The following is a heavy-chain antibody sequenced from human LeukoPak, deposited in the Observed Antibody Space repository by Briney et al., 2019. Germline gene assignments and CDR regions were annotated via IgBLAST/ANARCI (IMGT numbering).Heavy chain of an antibody. CDR3: AREDSSGYLY. CDR1: GGSISSYY. V-gene: IGHV4-59*01. CDR2: IYYSGST. J-gene: IGHJ4*02. D-gene: IGHD3-22*01. Sequence: SETLSLTCTVSGGSISSYYWSWIRQPPGKGLEWIGYIYYSGSTNYNPSLKSRVTISVDTSKNQFSVKLSSVTAADTAVYYCAREDSSGYLYWGQGTLVTVSS.